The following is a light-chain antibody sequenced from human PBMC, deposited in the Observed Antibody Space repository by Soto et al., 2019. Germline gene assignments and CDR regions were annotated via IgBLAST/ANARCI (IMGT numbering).Light chain of an antibody. CDR1: QSISTW. CDR3: QQSYSNSWT. V-gene: IGKV1-5*03. CDR2: KAS. Sequence: DIQMTQSPSTLSASLGDRVTITCLASQSISTWLAWYQQEPGKAPKLLIHKASSLQSGVPSRFSGSGSGTDFTLTINSLQPEDFATYYCQQSYSNSWTFGQGTKVDIK. J-gene: IGKJ1*01.